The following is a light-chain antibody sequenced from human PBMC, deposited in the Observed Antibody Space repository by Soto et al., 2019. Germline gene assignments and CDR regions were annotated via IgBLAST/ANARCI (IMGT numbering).Light chain of an antibody. V-gene: IGLV2-23*02. CDR2: EVT. CDR1: SSDVGRYDF. CDR3: CSDAGSGVYV. Sequence: QSALTQPASMSGSPGQSITIPCTGTSSDVGRYDFVSWYQQYPGKVPRVTIYEVTKRPSGVSNRFSGSKSGNTAFLTISGLQAEDEADYYCCSDAGSGVYVFGTGTKVTVL. J-gene: IGLJ1*01.